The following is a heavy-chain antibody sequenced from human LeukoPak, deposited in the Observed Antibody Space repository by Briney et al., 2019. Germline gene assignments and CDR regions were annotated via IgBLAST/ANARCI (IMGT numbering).Heavy chain of an antibody. CDR2: INPGGGST. Sequence: ASVKVSCKASGYTFTTYYMHWVRQAPGQGLEWMGIINPGGGSTSYAQKFQGRVTMTRDTSTSTVYMELSSLRSEDTAVYYCAIHNPSSYGMDVWGQGTTVTVSS. D-gene: IGHD1-1*01. CDR3: AIHNPSSYGMDV. J-gene: IGHJ6*02. V-gene: IGHV1-46*01. CDR1: GYTFTTYY.